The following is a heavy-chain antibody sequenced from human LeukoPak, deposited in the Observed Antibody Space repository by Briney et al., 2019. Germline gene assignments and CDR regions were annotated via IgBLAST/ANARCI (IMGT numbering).Heavy chain of an antibody. J-gene: IGHJ5*02. CDR1: GDSVSSNSVT. D-gene: IGHD2-2*01. CDR2: TYYGSTWYN. Sequence: SQTLSLTCAISGDSVSSNSVTWNWIRQSPSRGLEWLGRTYYGSTWYNDYAVSVRGRITVNPDTSKNQFSLHLNSVTPEDTAVYYCARRLTQYDCFDPWGQGILVTVSS. CDR3: ARRLTQYDCFDP. V-gene: IGHV6-1*01.